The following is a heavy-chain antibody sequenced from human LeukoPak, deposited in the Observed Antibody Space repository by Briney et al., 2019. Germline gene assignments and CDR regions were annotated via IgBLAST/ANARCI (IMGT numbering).Heavy chain of an antibody. D-gene: IGHD3-9*01. J-gene: IGHJ5*02. CDR2: INTNTGNP. Sequence: ASVKVSCKASGYTFTSYAMNWVRQAPGQGLEWMGWINTNTGNPTYAQGFTGRFVFSLDTSVSTAYLQISSLKAEDTAVYYCARASTRVYDILTGYYHSPNPWGQGTLVTVSS. CDR1: GYTFTSYA. V-gene: IGHV7-4-1*02. CDR3: ARASTRVYDILTGYYHSPNP.